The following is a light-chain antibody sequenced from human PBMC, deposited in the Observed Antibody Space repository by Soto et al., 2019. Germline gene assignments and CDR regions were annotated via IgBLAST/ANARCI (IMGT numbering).Light chain of an antibody. V-gene: IGKV3-11*01. J-gene: IGKJ1*01. Sequence: EIAFTQSPSTLSSSVGERATLTCGASQSVSSYLAWYQQKPGQAPRLLMYEASTRATGIPARFSGGGSGTDFTLTIISREPEDFAVYYCQQRSYWPWTFGQGTKVDI. CDR2: EAS. CDR1: QSVSSY. CDR3: QQRSYWPWT.